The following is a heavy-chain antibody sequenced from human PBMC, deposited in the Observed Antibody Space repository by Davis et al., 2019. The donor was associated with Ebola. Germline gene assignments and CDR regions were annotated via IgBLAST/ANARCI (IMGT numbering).Heavy chain of an antibody. CDR1: GDSISNHY. CDR3: ARVRSYYYYYMDV. CDR2: IYHSGDT. Sequence: PSETLSLTCTVSGDSISNHYWSWIRQPPGKGLEWIGYIYHSGDTNYNPSLKSRVTISVDTSKNQFSLKLSSVTAADTAVYYCARVRSYYYYYMDVWGKGTTVTVSS. V-gene: IGHV4-59*08. J-gene: IGHJ6*03.